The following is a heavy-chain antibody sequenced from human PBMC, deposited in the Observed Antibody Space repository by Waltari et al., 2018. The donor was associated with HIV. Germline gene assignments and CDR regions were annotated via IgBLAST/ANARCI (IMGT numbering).Heavy chain of an antibody. D-gene: IGHD1-20*01. CDR2: VSYDTRYP. J-gene: IGHJ4*02. CDR3: VRDYKWAFDY. V-gene: IGHV3-48*01. Sequence: EVKLVESGGGLIQPGGSLRLSCATSGFRFRSYSMNWVRQAPGEGLEWLAYVSYDTRYPYYADSVKGRFTISRDNAEDSVYLQMTNLRVEDTAVYYCVRDYKWAFDYWGQGTRVTVSS. CDR1: GFRFRSYS.